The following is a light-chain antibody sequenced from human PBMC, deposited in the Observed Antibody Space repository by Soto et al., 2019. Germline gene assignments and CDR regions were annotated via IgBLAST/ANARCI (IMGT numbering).Light chain of an antibody. Sequence: DIQMTQSPTSLSASVGDRVTITCRASQGITNRLAWYQQKPGEVPKLLIYHASTLRSGVPSRFSGSGSGTDFTLTISSLQAEDAATYHCQGYNTAPVTVGGGTKVE. CDR1: QGITNR. J-gene: IGKJ4*01. CDR3: QGYNTAPVT. V-gene: IGKV1-27*01. CDR2: HAS.